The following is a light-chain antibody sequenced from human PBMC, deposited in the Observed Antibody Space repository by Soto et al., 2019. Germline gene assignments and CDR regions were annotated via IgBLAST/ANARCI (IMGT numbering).Light chain of an antibody. CDR1: HSVSSN. CDR2: GAS. CDR3: QQYNDWPPK. V-gene: IGKV3-15*01. Sequence: EIVMTQSPATLSVSPGERAALSCRASHSVSSNLAWYQQKPGQAPRLLIYGASTRATGIPARFSGSGSGTEFTLTISSLQSEDFAVYYCQQYNDWPPKFGGGTKVEIK. J-gene: IGKJ4*01.